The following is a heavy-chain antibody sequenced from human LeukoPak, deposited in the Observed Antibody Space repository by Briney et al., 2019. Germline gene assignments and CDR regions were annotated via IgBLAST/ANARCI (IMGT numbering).Heavy chain of an antibody. CDR3: ARHSLRYCSGGSCYIDY. J-gene: IGHJ4*02. Sequence: SATLSLTCTVSGGSISSYYWSWIRQPPGKGLEWIGYIYYSGSTKYNPTLKSRVTISVDTSKNQFSLKLSSVTAADTAVYYCARHSLRYCSGGSCYIDYWGQGTLVTVPS. V-gene: IGHV4-59*08. CDR1: GGSISSYY. D-gene: IGHD2-15*01. CDR2: IYYSGST.